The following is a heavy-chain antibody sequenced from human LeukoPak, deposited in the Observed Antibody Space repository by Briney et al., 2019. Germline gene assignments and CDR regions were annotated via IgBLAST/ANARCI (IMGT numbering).Heavy chain of an antibody. V-gene: IGHV1-8*02. Sequence: GASVKVSCKASGGTFSSYDINWVRQATGQGLEWMGWMNPNSGNTGYAQKFQGRVTMTRNTSISTAYMELSSLRSEDTAVYYCARVGWYDSSGYVGYYYYGMDVWGQGTTVTVSS. J-gene: IGHJ6*02. CDR1: GGTFSSYD. D-gene: IGHD3-22*01. CDR2: MNPNSGNT. CDR3: ARVGWYDSSGYVGYYYYGMDV.